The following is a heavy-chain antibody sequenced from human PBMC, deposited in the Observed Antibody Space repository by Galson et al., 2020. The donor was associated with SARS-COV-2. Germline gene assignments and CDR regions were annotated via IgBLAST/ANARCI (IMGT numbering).Heavy chain of an antibody. CDR2: LNPDGSVT. CDR1: GFTFSASW. V-gene: IGHV3-74*01. CDR3: ATAHSSSATYIDP. Sequence: GSLRLSCAASGFTFSASWMHWVRQAPGTGLVYVSRLNPDGSVTAYADSVKGRFTISRDNAKNTLYLQMNSLRVEDTAVYYCATAHSSSATYIDPWGPGTLVTVSS. D-gene: IGHD6-13*01. J-gene: IGHJ5*02.